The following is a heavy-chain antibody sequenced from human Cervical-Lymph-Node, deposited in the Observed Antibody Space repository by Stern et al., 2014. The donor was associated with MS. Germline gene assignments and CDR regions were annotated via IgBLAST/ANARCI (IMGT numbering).Heavy chain of an antibody. CDR1: GDTFINFG. CDR3: ARDNDDNGMDV. Sequence: QVQLVQSGADVKKPGSSVKVSCTASGDTFINFGISWGRQAPGQGLECVGGFIPLFGTTEYAQKFQGRVTISADESATTVYMELSGLRSEDTAVYYCARDNDDNGMDVWGQGTTVTVTS. V-gene: IGHV1-69*01. D-gene: IGHD1-1*01. CDR2: FIPLFGTT. J-gene: IGHJ6*02.